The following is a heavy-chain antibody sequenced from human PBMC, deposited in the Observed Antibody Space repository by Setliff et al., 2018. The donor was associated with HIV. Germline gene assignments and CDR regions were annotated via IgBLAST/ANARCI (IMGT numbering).Heavy chain of an antibody. CDR3: ARGPYYYDSSGPFDY. V-gene: IGHV4-34*01. Sequence: PSETLSLTCAVYGGSFSGYYWSWIRQPPGKGLKWIGEIIPSGSTNYNPSLKSRFTISRDNAKNSLYLQMNSLRAEDTAVYYCARGPYYYDSSGPFDYWGQGTLVTVSS. CDR2: IIPSGST. CDR1: GGSFSGYY. J-gene: IGHJ4*02. D-gene: IGHD3-22*01.